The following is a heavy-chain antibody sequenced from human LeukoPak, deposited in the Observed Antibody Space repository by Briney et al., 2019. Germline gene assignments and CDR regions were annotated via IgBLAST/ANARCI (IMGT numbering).Heavy chain of an antibody. D-gene: IGHD3-9*01. CDR3: ARDRGRPVLRYFDWLFDY. J-gene: IGHJ4*02. CDR2: ISAYNGNT. CDR1: GYTFTSYG. V-gene: IGHV1-18*01. Sequence: ASVKVPCKASGYTFTSYGISWVRQAPGQGLEWMGWISAYNGNTNYAQKLQGRVTMTTDTSTSTAYMELRSLRSDDTAVYYCARDRGRPVLRYFDWLFDYWGQGTLVTVSS.